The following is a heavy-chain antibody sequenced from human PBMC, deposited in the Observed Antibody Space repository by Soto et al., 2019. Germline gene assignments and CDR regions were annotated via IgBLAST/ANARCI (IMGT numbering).Heavy chain of an antibody. J-gene: IGHJ5*02. V-gene: IGHV3-74*01. CDR2: INPAGTIT. Sequence: GGSLRLSCAASGFPFSHYWMHWVRQTPGKGLVWVSRINPAGTITNYADSVEGRFTISRDNADSALFLQMNSLSAEDTAIYYCTSDTFGLRDTWGQGXLVTVYS. CDR1: GFPFSHYW. D-gene: IGHD3-16*01. CDR3: TSDTFGLRDT.